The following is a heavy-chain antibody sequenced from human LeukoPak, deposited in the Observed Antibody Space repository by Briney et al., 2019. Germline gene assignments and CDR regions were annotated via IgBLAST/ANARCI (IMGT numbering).Heavy chain of an antibody. Sequence: AGSLRLSCAASEFMFGAYWMTWFRQAPGKGLEWVAHINQDGTEKYYMDSVKGRFTISRDNAKKSLFLQMNSQTAEDTALYYCVRSLERFGTRDYWGQGTLVTVSS. V-gene: IGHV3-7*01. D-gene: IGHD3-10*01. CDR1: EFMFGAYW. CDR3: VRSLERFGTRDY. CDR2: INQDGTEK. J-gene: IGHJ4*02.